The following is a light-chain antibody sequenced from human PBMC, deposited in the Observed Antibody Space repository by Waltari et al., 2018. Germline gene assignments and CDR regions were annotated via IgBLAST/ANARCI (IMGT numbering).Light chain of an antibody. CDR2: KAS. Sequence: DIQMTQSPSTLSASVGDRVTITCRASQSISSWLAWYQQKPGKAPKLLIYKASSLESGVPSRFSGSGSGTEFTLTISSLQPDDLSTYYCQQYNSYPSTFGQGTKLEIK. V-gene: IGKV1-5*03. CDR3: QQYNSYPST. J-gene: IGKJ2*01. CDR1: QSISSW.